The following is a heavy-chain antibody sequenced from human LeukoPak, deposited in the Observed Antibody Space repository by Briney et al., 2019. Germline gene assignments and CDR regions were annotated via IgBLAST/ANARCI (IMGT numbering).Heavy chain of an antibody. V-gene: IGHV4-39*01. Sequence: SETLSLTCTVSGGSISGGGNFWGWIRQPPGKGLEWIGSIYYSGTAYYNPSLKSRVSMSVDTSRNRVSLKLSSVAAADTAVYYCARHFSYGPGGFDNWGQGILVTVSS. CDR1: GGSISGGGNF. CDR3: ARHFSYGPGGFDN. J-gene: IGHJ4*02. D-gene: IGHD4-17*01. CDR2: IYYSGTA.